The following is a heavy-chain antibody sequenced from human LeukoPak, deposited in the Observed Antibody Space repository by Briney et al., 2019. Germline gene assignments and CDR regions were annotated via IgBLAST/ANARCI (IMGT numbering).Heavy chain of an antibody. J-gene: IGHJ4*02. V-gene: IGHV4-4*07. Sequence: SETLSLTCTVSGGSISSYYWSWIRQPAGKGLEWIGRIYTSGSTNYNPSLRSRVTMSVDTSKNQFSLKLSSVTAADTAVYYCARGPSSELTFDYWGQGTLVTVSS. D-gene: IGHD1-26*01. CDR2: IYTSGST. CDR3: ARGPSSELTFDY. CDR1: GGSISSYY.